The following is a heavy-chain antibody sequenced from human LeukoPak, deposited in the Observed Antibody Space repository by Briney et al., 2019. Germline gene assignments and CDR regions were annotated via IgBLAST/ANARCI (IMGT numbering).Heavy chain of an antibody. CDR3: ARGGSYSNDAFDI. J-gene: IGHJ3*02. V-gene: IGHV3-74*01. CDR2: INGDGSST. CDR1: GFTFSSYW. D-gene: IGHD1-26*01. Sequence: GGSLRLSCAASGFTFSSYWMHWVRQAPGKGLVWVSRINGDGSSTTYTDSVKGRFTISRDNAKNTLDLQMNSLRVEDTAVYYCARGGSYSNDAFDIWGQGTMVTVSS.